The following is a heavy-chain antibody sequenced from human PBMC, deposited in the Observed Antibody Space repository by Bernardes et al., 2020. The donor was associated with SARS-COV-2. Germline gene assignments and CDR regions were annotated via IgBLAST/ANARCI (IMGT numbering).Heavy chain of an antibody. J-gene: IGHJ5*02. CDR3: ARATGYTSGLVGDWFDP. V-gene: IGHV1-69*13. Sequence: SVKVSCKASGGTFSKFAIIWVRQAPGQGFEWMGGIIPVFETSTYAEKFQGRLTLTADESTSTAYMELSSLRSEDTAVYYCARATGYTSGLVGDWFDPWGQGTLVTVSS. D-gene: IGHD5-18*01. CDR2: IIPVFETS. CDR1: GGTFSKFA.